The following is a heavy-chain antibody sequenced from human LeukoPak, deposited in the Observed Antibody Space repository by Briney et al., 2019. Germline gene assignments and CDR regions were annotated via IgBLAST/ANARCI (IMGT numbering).Heavy chain of an antibody. CDR1: GFTFSSYS. Sequence: GGSLRLSCEASGFTFSSYSMNWVRQAPGKGLEWVSYISSSSHFVYYADSLKGRFTISRDNAKNSLYPQMNSLRAEDTAMYYCARDPHVRNFDYWGQGTLVTVSS. CDR2: ISSSSHFV. J-gene: IGHJ4*02. V-gene: IGHV3-21*01. CDR3: ARDPHVRNFDY. D-gene: IGHD1-14*01.